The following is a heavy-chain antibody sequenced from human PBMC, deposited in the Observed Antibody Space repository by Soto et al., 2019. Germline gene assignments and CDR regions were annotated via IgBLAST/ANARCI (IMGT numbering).Heavy chain of an antibody. V-gene: IGHV1-69*13. CDR2: IIPIFGTA. D-gene: IGHD2-21*01. J-gene: IGHJ5*02. CDR3: ARGYRGGSWFDP. Sequence: EASVKVSCTDSGYTVTGYDIRWVRQAPGQGLEWMGGIIPIFGTANYAQKFQGRVTITADESTSTAYMELSSLRSEDTAVYYCARGYRGGSWFDPWGQGTLVTVS. CDR1: GYTVTGYD.